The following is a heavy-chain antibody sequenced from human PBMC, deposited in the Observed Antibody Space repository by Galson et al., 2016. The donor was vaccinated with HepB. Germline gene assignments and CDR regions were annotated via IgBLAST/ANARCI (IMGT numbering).Heavy chain of an antibody. J-gene: IGHJ4*02. D-gene: IGHD6-19*01. V-gene: IGHV3-48*02. CDR2: VSPNGNTK. Sequence: SLRLSCAASGFTFSSYGMNWVRQAPGKGMEWVSYVSPNGNTKYYADSVKGRFSISKDNAKNSLSLQMTSLRDDDTAVYYCARGLPFHSSGWYFDSWGQGILVTVSS. CDR1: GFTFSSYG. CDR3: ARGLPFHSSGWYFDS.